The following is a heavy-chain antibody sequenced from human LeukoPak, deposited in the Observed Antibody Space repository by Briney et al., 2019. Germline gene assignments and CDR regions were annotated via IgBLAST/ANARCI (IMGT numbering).Heavy chain of an antibody. D-gene: IGHD6-13*01. J-gene: IGHJ4*02. CDR2: INPNSGGT. CDR3: ARDVTRYSSQAMSY. V-gene: IGHV1-2*02. Sequence: ASVKVSCKASGYTFTGYYMHWVRQAPGQGLEWMGRINPNSGGTNYAQKFQGRVTMTRDTSISTAYMELSRLRSDDTAVYYCARDVTRYSSQAMSYWGQGTLVTVSS. CDR1: GYTFTGYY.